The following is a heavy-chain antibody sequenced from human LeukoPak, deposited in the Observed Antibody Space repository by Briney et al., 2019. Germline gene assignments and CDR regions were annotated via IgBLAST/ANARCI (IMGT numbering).Heavy chain of an antibody. V-gene: IGHV1-8*01. CDR3: ARSVRFGELRGY. CDR2: LNPNSGNT. Sequence: GASVKVSCKASGYTFTSYDVNWVRQATGQGLEWMGWLNPNSGNTGYAQKFQGRVTMTRNTSISTAYMELSSLRSEDTAVYYCARSVRFGELRGYWGQGTLVTVSS. J-gene: IGHJ4*02. CDR1: GYTFTSYD. D-gene: IGHD3-10*01.